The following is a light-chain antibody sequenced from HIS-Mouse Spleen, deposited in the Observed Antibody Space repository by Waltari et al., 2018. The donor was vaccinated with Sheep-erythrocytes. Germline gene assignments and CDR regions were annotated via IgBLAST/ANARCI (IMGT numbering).Light chain of an antibody. J-gene: IGLJ1*01. Sequence: QSALTQPASVSGSPGQSITISCTGTSSDVGSYNLVSWYQQPPGKAPKLMFYEGSKRPSGVSNRFSGSKSGNTASLTISGLQAEDEADYYCCSYAGSPFVFGTGTKVTVL. CDR2: EGS. CDR1: SSDVGSYNL. V-gene: IGLV2-23*01. CDR3: CSYAGSPFV.